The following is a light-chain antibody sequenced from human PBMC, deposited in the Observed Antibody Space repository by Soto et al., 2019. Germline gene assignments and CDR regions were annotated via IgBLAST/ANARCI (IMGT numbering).Light chain of an antibody. CDR3: GSYTMKTRYV. V-gene: IGLV2-14*02. J-gene: IGLJ1*01. CDR2: EVH. Sequence: QSALAQPASVSGSPGQSVTISCTGTTSDVGTYNLVSWYQQHPGKAPKLMIYEVHNRPSGVSDRFSGSKSGNTASLTISGLQAEDEDDYYCGSYTMKTRYVFGTGTKLTVL. CDR1: TSDVGTYNL.